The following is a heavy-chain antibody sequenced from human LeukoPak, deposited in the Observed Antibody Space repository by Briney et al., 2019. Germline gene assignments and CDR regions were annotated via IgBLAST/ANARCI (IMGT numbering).Heavy chain of an antibody. Sequence: GGSLRLSCAASGLTFSSYGMHWVRQAPGKGLEWVAVIWYDGSNKYYADSVKGRFTISRDNSKSTLYLQMNSLRAEDTAVYYCASNTAAFDYWGQGTLVTVSS. CDR1: GLTFSSYG. CDR3: ASNTAAFDY. J-gene: IGHJ4*02. V-gene: IGHV3-33*01. D-gene: IGHD5-18*01. CDR2: IWYDGSNK.